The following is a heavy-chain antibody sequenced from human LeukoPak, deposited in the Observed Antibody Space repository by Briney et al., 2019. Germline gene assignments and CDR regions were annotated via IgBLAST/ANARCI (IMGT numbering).Heavy chain of an antibody. CDR1: GFRFNDYY. D-gene: IGHD4-23*01. CDR2: ISSGGSTT. CDR3: VRDPDYGGNV. Sequence: PGGSLRLSCTASGFRFNDYYMTWIRQAPGKGLEWISYISSGGSTTSYADFAQGRFTISRDNAENTLYLQMNSLRAEDTAVYYCVRDPDYGGNVWGQGTLVTVSS. J-gene: IGHJ4*02. V-gene: IGHV3-11*01.